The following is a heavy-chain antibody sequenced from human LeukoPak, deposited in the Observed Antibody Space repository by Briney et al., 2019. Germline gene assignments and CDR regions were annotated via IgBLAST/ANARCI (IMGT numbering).Heavy chain of an antibody. V-gene: IGHV5-51*01. D-gene: IGHD2-2*02. Sequence: GESLKISCKVSGYSITSYCIGWVRHMPRKGLEWMGISYPGDCGPTYSPSFQGQVTISVDKSINTAYLQWNILQASDTAMYYCARGPYAYTSSATLGSYNWFDPWGQGSLVTVSS. CDR3: ARGPYAYTSSATLGSYNWFDP. J-gene: IGHJ5*02. CDR1: GYSITSYC. CDR2: SYPGDCGP.